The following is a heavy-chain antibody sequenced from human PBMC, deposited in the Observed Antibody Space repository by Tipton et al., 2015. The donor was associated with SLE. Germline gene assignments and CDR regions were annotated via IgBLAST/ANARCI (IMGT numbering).Heavy chain of an antibody. D-gene: IGHD6-13*01. CDR1: GGSISSHF. CDR2: ISYSGST. Sequence: TLSLTCTVSGGSISSHFWSWIRQPPGKGLEWIGYISYSGSTTYNPSLKSRVTISLDTSKNQFSLNLTSVTAADTAVYYCARELEGVGSQQLVNWGQGTLVTVSS. J-gene: IGHJ4*02. V-gene: IGHV4-59*11. CDR3: ARELEGVGSQQLVN.